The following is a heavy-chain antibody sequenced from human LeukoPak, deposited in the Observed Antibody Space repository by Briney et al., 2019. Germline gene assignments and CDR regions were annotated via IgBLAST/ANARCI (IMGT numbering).Heavy chain of an antibody. CDR1: GFTFSDYY. CDR2: ISGTGSTI. Sequence: GGSLRLSCAASGFTFSDYYMSWVRQAPGKGLEWLSYISGTGSTIYYADSVKGRFTISRDNAKNSLYLHITSLRAEDTAVYYCAGDRWFGRYLGNWFDPWGQGTLVTVSP. V-gene: IGHV3-11*01. CDR3: AGDRWFGRYLGNWFDP. J-gene: IGHJ5*02. D-gene: IGHD3-10*01.